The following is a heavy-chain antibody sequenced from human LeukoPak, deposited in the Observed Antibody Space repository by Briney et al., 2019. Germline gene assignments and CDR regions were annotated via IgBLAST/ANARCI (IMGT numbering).Heavy chain of an antibody. V-gene: IGHV1-18*01. D-gene: IGHD6-19*01. CDR3: GRDEVSGGWYNH. J-gene: IGHJ4*02. Sequence: ASVKVSCKASGYTFSSRGISWVRQAPGQGLEWMGWINGDSGNTNYAQKFQGRVTMTRDTSTNTAYMELRSLRSDDTAVYYCGRDEVSGGWYNHWGQGTLVTVSS. CDR2: INGDSGNT. CDR1: GYTFSSRG.